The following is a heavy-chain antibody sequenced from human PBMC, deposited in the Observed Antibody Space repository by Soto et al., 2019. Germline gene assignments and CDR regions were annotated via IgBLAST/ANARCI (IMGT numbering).Heavy chain of an antibody. D-gene: IGHD7-27*01. V-gene: IGHV3-23*01. Sequence: EVQLLESGGGLVQPGGSLTLSCAASGFTFSSYAMSWVRQAPGKGLEWVSIISGGGGSPYYADSVKGRFTISRDNSKRTLYLQMISLRAEDTAIYSCAQDSVGMWSDFDYWGQGTLVTVSS. CDR1: GFTFSSYA. CDR2: ISGGGGSP. CDR3: AQDSVGMWSDFDY. J-gene: IGHJ4*02.